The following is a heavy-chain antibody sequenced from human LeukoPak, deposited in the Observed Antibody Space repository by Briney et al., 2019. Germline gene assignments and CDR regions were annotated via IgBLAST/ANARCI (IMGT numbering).Heavy chain of an antibody. CDR3: ARDRGAYEFDP. D-gene: IGHD3-10*01. Sequence: SETLSLTCTVSGGSISSSSYYWGWIRQPPGKGLEWIGSIYYSGGTYYNPSLKSRVTISVDTSKNQFSLKLSSVTAADTAVYYCARDRGAYEFDPWGQGTLVTVSS. CDR2: IYYSGGT. J-gene: IGHJ5*02. CDR1: GGSISSSSYY. V-gene: IGHV4-39*07.